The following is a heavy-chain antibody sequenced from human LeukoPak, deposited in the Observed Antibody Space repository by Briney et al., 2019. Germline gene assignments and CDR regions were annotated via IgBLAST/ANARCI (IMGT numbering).Heavy chain of an antibody. Sequence: ASVKVSCKASGGTFSSYAITWVRQAPGQGLEWMGWISAYNGNTNYAQKLQGRVTMTTDTSTSTAYLELRSLRSDDTAVYYCARSFYSSSWPNFDYWGQGTLVTVSS. D-gene: IGHD6-13*01. V-gene: IGHV1-18*01. J-gene: IGHJ4*02. CDR2: ISAYNGNT. CDR1: GGTFSSYA. CDR3: ARSFYSSSWPNFDY.